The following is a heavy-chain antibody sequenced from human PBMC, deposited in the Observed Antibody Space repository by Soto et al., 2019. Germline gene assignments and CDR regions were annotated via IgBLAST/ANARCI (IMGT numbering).Heavy chain of an antibody. V-gene: IGHV3-48*01. J-gene: IGHJ4*02. CDR1: GFTFSSYS. Sequence: GGSLRLSCAASGFTFSSYSMNWVRQAPGKGLEWVSYISSSSSTIYYADSVKGRFIISRDNAKNSLYLQMNSLRAEDTAVYYCARDLPTVTTTFDYWGQGTLVTVSS. CDR3: ARDLPTVTTTFDY. D-gene: IGHD4-17*01. CDR2: ISSSSSTI.